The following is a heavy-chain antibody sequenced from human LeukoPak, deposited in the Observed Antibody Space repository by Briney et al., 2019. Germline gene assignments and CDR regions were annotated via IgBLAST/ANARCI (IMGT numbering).Heavy chain of an antibody. CDR1: GGSISSYY. J-gene: IGHJ6*03. V-gene: IGHV4-59*12. CDR2: IYYSGST. Sequence: SETLSLTCTVSGGSISSYYWSRIRQPPGKGLEWIGYIYYSGSTNYNPSLESRVTISVDTSKNQFSLILSSVTAADTAVYYCAKGSYYYMDVWGKGTTVTVSS. CDR3: AKGSYYYMDV.